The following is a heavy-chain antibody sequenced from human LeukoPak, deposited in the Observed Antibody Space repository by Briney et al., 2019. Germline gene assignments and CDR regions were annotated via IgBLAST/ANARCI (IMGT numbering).Heavy chain of an antibody. CDR3: ASYYASGVSAYDYFGIDV. CDR2: MYHNRGT. J-gene: IGHJ6*04. CDR1: GYSISSGYY. V-gene: IGHV4-38-2*01. D-gene: IGHD3-10*01. Sequence: SETLSLTCAVSGYSISSGYYWGWIRQPPGKGLEWIGSMYHNRGTYYNPSLKSRVTISMDTSKNQFSLRLSSVTAADTAVYYCASYYASGVSAYDYFGIDVWGKGTTVTVSS.